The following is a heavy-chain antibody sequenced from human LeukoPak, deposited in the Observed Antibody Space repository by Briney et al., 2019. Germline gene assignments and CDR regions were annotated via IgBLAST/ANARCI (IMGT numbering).Heavy chain of an antibody. D-gene: IGHD3-10*02. CDR1: GFTFNTYT. CDR3: AELGITMIGGV. CDR2: ITASSTAI. Sequence: GGSLRLSCAASGFTFNTYTMNWVRQAPGKGLEWVSSITASSTAIYSADSVKGRFTISRDNAKNSLYLQMNSLRAEDTAVYYCAELGITMIGGVWGKGTTVTISS. J-gene: IGHJ6*04. V-gene: IGHV3-21*01.